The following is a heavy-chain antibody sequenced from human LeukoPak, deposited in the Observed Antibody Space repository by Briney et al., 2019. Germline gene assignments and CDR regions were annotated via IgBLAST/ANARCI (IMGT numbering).Heavy chain of an antibody. V-gene: IGHV3-20*04. CDR3: ARDRSGYDDAFDI. Sequence: GGSLRLSCAASGFTFDDYGMSWVRQAPGKGLEWVSGIDWNGGSTGYADSVKGRFTISRGNAKNSLYLQMNSLRAEDTALYYCARDRSGYDDAFDIWGQGTMVTVSS. D-gene: IGHD5-12*01. J-gene: IGHJ3*02. CDR2: IDWNGGST. CDR1: GFTFDDYG.